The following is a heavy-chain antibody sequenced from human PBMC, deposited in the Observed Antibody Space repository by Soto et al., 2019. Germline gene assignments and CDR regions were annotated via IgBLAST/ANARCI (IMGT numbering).Heavy chain of an antibody. Sequence: GGSLRLSCAASGFTFSSYAMSWVRQAPGKGLEWVSAISGSGGSTYYADSVKGRFTISRDNSKNTLYLQMNSLRAEDTAVYYCAKAPSLLWFGELFLDYWGQGTLVTVSS. CDR2: ISGSGGST. D-gene: IGHD3-10*01. CDR3: AKAPSLLWFGELFLDY. CDR1: GFTFSSYA. V-gene: IGHV3-23*01. J-gene: IGHJ4*02.